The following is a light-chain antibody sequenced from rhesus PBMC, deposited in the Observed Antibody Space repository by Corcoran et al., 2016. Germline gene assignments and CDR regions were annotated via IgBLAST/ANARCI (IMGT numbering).Light chain of an antibody. Sequence: QVILTQSPATLSLSPGERATLSCRASQSVSSSLAWDQQKPGQAPRPLIYGEYNRAPGIPDRFSGSGSGTEFTLTISSLEPEDFAVYYCQKYSSSPYSFGQGTKVEIK. CDR1: QSVSSS. CDR2: GEY. V-gene: IGKV3-53*01. CDR3: QKYSSSPYS. J-gene: IGKJ2*01.